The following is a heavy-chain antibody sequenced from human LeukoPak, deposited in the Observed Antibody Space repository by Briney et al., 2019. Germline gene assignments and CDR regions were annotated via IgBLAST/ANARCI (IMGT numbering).Heavy chain of an antibody. CDR3: ARPRGHYGDYTDAFDI. Sequence: GGSLRLSCAASGFTFSSYAMSWVRQAPGKGLEWVSAISGSGGSTYYADSVKGRFTISRDNAKNSLYLQMNSLRAEDTGVYYCARPRGHYGDYTDAFDIWGQGTMVTVSS. CDR2: ISGSGGST. D-gene: IGHD4-17*01. V-gene: IGHV3-23*01. CDR1: GFTFSSYA. J-gene: IGHJ3*02.